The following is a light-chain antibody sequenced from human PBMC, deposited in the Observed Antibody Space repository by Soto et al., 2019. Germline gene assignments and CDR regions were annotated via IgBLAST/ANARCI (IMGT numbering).Light chain of an antibody. CDR2: DAS. CDR1: QNVYNN. J-gene: IGKJ4*01. Sequence: EIVMTQSPATLSVSPGEGATLSCKASQNVYNNLAWYQQRPGQPPRLLIYDASTRATGISARFSGSGYGTDFPPTISSLQSEDFAVYFCQQCKTGPLSSGGGTKGNIK. CDR3: QQCKTGPLS. V-gene: IGKV3-15*01.